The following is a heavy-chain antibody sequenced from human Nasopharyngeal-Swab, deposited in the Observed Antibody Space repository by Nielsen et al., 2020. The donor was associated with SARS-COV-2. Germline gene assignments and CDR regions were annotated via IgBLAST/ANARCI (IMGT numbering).Heavy chain of an antibody. Sequence: SVKVSCKASEGTFNSYGISWVRQAPGQGLEWMGGIIPFFRTANYAQKFQGRVTFTADDSTSTAYMDLSSLRFQDTAVYYCARDQVPAAINDAFDIWGQGTMVTVSS. CDR1: EGTFNSYG. CDR2: IIPFFRTA. J-gene: IGHJ3*02. CDR3: ARDQVPAAINDAFDI. D-gene: IGHD2-2*01. V-gene: IGHV1-69*13.